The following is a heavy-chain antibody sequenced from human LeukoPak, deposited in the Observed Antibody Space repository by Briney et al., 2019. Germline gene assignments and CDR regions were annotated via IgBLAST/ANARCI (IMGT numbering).Heavy chain of an antibody. J-gene: IGHJ5*02. CDR1: GFTFSSYA. CDR2: ISGSGGST. V-gene: IGHV3-23*01. D-gene: IGHD6-13*01. Sequence: GGSLRLSCAASGFTFSSYAMSWVRQAPGKGLEWVSVISGSGGSTYYADSVKGRFTISRDNSKNTLYLQMNSLRAEDTAVYYCARGYSSSWYWFDPWGQGTLVTASS. CDR3: ARGYSSSWYWFDP.